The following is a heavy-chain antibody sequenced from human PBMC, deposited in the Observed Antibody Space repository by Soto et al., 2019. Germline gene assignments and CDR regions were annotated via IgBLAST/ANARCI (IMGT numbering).Heavy chain of an antibody. CDR1: GGSINSYY. J-gene: IGHJ4*02. CDR2: IYYSGST. D-gene: IGHD3-10*01. CDR3: ARGGPEPFDY. Sequence: PSETLSLTCTVSGGSINSYYWSWIRQPPGKGLEWIGYIYYSGSTNYNPSLKSRVTISVDTSKNQFSLKLSSVTAADTAVYYCARGGPEPFDYWGQGTLVTVSS. V-gene: IGHV4-59*01.